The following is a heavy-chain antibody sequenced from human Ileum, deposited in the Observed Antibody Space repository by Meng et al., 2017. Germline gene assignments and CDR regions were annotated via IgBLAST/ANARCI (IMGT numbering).Heavy chain of an antibody. Sequence: QVARKRPGPVRSTPSETLSLTSAVSVDSVLSSCCFWCWIQEPAGKGLEWIGYVYYNGVTNYNPSLRSRITTSIDTSNNQFSLKLSSVTAADTALYYCTRERSWSDFGYFDYWGRGTLVTVSS. CDR3: TRERSWSDFGYFDY. CDR2: VYYNGVT. CDR1: VDSVLSSCCF. J-gene: IGHJ4*02. D-gene: IGHD1-26*01. V-gene: IGHV4-61*01.